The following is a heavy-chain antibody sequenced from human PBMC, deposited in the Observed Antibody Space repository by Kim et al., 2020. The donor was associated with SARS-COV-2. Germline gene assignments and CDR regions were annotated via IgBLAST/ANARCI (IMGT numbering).Heavy chain of an antibody. CDR3: ARDKEYYDSSGYSRYFDY. J-gene: IGHJ4*02. V-gene: IGHV3-53*04. Sequence: GGSLRLSCAASGFTVSSNYMSWVRQAPGKGLEWVSVIYSGGSTYYADSVKGRFTISRHNSKNTLYLQMNSLRAEDTAVYYCARDKEYYDSSGYSRYFDYWGQGTLVTVSS. CDR2: IYSGGST. CDR1: GFTVSSNY. D-gene: IGHD3-22*01.